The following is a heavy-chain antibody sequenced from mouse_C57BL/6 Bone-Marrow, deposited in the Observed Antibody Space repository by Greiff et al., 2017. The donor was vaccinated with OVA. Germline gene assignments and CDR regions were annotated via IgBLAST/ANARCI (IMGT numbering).Heavy chain of an antibody. CDR3: ARNPYYFDY. CDR1: GYTFTSYW. J-gene: IGHJ2*01. Sequence: VQLQQPGAELVRPGSSVKLSCKASGYTFTSYWMEWVKQRPGQGLEWIGNIYPSDSETHYNQKFKDKATLTVDKSSSTAYMQLSSLTSEDSAVYYCARNPYYFDYWGQGTTLTVSS. V-gene: IGHV1-61*01. CDR2: IYPSDSET.